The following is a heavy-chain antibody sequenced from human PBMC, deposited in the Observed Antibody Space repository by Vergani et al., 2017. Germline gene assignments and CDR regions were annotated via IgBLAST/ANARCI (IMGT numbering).Heavy chain of an antibody. V-gene: IGHV4-61*02. CDR1: GGSISSGSYY. D-gene: IGHD6-19*01. CDR2: IYTSGST. Sequence: QVQLQESGPGLVKPSQTLSLTCTVSGGSISSGSYYWSWIRQPPGKGLEWIGRIYTSGSTNYNPSLKSRVTISVDTSKNQFSLKLSSVTAADTAVYYCARSQSSGWYGMFDYWGQGTLVTVSS. J-gene: IGHJ4*02. CDR3: ARSQSSGWYGMFDY.